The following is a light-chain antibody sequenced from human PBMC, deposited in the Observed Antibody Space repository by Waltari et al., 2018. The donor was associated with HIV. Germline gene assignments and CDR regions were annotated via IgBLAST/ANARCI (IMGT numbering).Light chain of an antibody. CDR2: SNN. CDR1: SSNIGSNT. CDR3: AAWDGSLNGRV. J-gene: IGLJ3*02. V-gene: IGLV1-44*01. Sequence: QSVLTQPPSASGTPGQRVTISWSGSSSNIGSNTVTWYQQLPGTAPKLLLYSNNHRPSGVPDRFSGSKSGTSASLAISGLQSEDEADYYCAAWDGSLNGRVFGGGTKLTVL.